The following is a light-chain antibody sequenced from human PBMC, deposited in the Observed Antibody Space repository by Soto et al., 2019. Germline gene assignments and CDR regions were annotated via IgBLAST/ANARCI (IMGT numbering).Light chain of an antibody. CDR3: QVWDSSSDHVI. CDR1: NIGIKS. J-gene: IGLJ2*01. CDR2: YDS. V-gene: IGLV3-21*01. Sequence: SYELTQPPSVSVAPGKTARITCGGDNIGIKSVHWYQQKPGQAPVLVIYYDSNRPSGIPERFSGSNSGNTATLTISRVEAGDEADYCCQVWDSSSDHVIFGGGTKLTVL.